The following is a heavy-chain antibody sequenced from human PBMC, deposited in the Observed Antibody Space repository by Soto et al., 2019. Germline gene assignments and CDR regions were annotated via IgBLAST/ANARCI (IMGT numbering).Heavy chain of an antibody. D-gene: IGHD6-19*01. V-gene: IGHV3-11*01. CDR2: ISSTGRTI. CDR3: ARSYSSGWEFDY. CDR1: GFTFSNYY. Sequence: PGGSLRLSCGASGFTFSNYYMSWIRQAPGKGLEWVSYISSTGRTIYYADSVKGRFTVSRDNAQNSLSLKLNSLRVEDTAVYYCARSYSSGWEFDYRGQGTQVTVS. J-gene: IGHJ4*02.